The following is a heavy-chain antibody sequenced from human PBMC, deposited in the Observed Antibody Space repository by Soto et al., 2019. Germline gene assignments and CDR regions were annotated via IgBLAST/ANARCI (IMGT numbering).Heavy chain of an antibody. V-gene: IGHV4-39*07. Sequence: SETLSLTCTVSGGSISSSSYYWGWIRQPPGKGLEWIGSIYYSGSTYYNPSLKSRVTISVDTSKNQFSLKLSSVTAADTAVYYCARGMDSSGWDFDYWGQGTLVTVSS. J-gene: IGHJ4*02. CDR1: GGSISSSSYY. CDR3: ARGMDSSGWDFDY. D-gene: IGHD6-19*01. CDR2: IYYSGST.